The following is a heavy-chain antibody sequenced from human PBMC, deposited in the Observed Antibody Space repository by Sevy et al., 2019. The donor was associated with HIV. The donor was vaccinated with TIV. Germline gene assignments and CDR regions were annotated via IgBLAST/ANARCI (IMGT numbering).Heavy chain of an antibody. CDR1: GDSISSSNFY. V-gene: IGHV4-39*01. J-gene: IGHJ4*02. CDR2: IYYSGST. Sequence: SETLSLTCTVSGDSISSSNFYWGWIRQPPGKGLEWIGSIYYSGSTYYNPSLKRRVTISVDTSKDQFSLKLRSVTAADTAVYYCARLFDDSSGPPSDYWGQGTLVTVSS. CDR3: ARLFDDSSGPPSDY. D-gene: IGHD3-22*01.